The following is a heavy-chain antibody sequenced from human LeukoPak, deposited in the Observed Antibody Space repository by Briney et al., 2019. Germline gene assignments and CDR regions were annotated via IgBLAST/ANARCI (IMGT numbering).Heavy chain of an antibody. D-gene: IGHD2-15*01. Sequence: ASVKVSCKASGYTFTSYYMHWVRQAPGQGLEWMGIINPSGGSTSYAQKFQGRVTMTRDTSTSTVYMELSSLRSEDTAVYHCARVRGVVVVAANDAFDIWGQGTMVTVSS. CDR3: ARVRGVVVVAANDAFDI. CDR2: INPSGGST. V-gene: IGHV1-46*01. J-gene: IGHJ3*02. CDR1: GYTFTSYY.